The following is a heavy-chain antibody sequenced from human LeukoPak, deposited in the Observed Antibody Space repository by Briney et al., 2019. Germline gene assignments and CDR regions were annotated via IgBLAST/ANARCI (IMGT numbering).Heavy chain of an antibody. CDR3: ASSKDYDFWSVAYTRFPYGMDV. CDR2: INPNSGGT. V-gene: IGHV1-2*06. Sequence: ASVKVSCKASGYTFTSYAMHWVRQAPGQRLEWMGRINPNSGGTNYAQKSQGRVTMTRDTSISTAYMELSRLRSDDTAVYYCASSKDYDFWSVAYTRFPYGMDVWGQGTTVTVSS. J-gene: IGHJ6*02. D-gene: IGHD3-3*01. CDR1: GYTFTSYA.